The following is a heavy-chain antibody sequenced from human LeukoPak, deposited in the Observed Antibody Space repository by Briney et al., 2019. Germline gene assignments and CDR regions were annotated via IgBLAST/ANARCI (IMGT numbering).Heavy chain of an antibody. D-gene: IGHD2-15*01. CDR3: ARAALYCSGGSCYPSTFDY. CDR1: GGSISNSY. CDR2: IYYSGGT. Sequence: KPPETLSLTCTVSGGSISNSYWSWIRQPPGKGLEWIGYIYYSGGTNYSPSLKSRVTVSVDTSKNQFSLKLSSVTAADTAVYYCARAALYCSGGSCYPSTFDYWGQGTLVTVSS. V-gene: IGHV4-59*01. J-gene: IGHJ4*02.